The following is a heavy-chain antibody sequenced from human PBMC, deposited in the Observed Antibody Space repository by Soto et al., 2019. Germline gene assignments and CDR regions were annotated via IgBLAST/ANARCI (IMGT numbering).Heavy chain of an antibody. V-gene: IGHV3-21*01. CDR1: GFSFGDYI. CDR2: ISHSGSYI. Sequence: AQLEESGGSLVKPGGSLRLSCAASGFSFGDYIMNWVRQAPGRGLEWVASISHSGSYIFYADSVKGRFTISRDNSRDSLYLQRNSLRVDDTAIYYCASPRDYCVTTSNCFIAFDIWGQGTRVTVSS. D-gene: IGHD4-17*01. CDR3: ASPRDYCVTTSNCFIAFDI. J-gene: IGHJ3*02.